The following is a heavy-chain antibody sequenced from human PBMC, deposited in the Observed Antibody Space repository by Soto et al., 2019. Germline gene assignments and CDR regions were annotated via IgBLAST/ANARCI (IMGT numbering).Heavy chain of an antibody. CDR3: ARDLPNLDTAMVTPQIY. J-gene: IGHJ4*02. CDR2: IGAYNGNT. V-gene: IGHV1-18*04. Sequence: ASVKVSCKASGYTFTSYGTSWVRQAPGQGLEWMGWIGAYNGNTNYAQKLQGRVTMTTDTSTSTAYMELRSLRSDDTAVYYCARDLPNLDTAMVTPQIYWGQGTLVTVSS. CDR1: GYTFTSYG. D-gene: IGHD5-18*01.